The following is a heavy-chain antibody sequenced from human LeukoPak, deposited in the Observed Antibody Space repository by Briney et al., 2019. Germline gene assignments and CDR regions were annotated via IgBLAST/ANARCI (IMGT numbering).Heavy chain of an antibody. D-gene: IGHD2-21*02. CDR1: GGTFSSYA. CDR2: ISAYNGNT. Sequence: AASVKVSCTASGGTFSSYAISWVRQAPGQGLEWMGWISAYNGNTNYAQKLQGRVTMTTDTSTSTAYMELRSLRSDDTAVYYCARGLVVVTSFKYYYYGMDVWGQGTTVTVSS. CDR3: ARGLVVVTSFKYYYYGMDV. V-gene: IGHV1-18*01. J-gene: IGHJ6*02.